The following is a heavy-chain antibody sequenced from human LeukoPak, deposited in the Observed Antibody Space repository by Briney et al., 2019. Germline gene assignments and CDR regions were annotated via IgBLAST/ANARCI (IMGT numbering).Heavy chain of an antibody. CDR1: GFTFSSYA. CDR2: ISYDGSNK. V-gene: IGHV3-30*04. D-gene: IGHD1-26*01. Sequence: GRSLRLSCAASGFTFSSYAMHWVRQAPGKGLEWVAVISYDGSNKYYADSVKGRFTISRDNSKNTLYLQMNSLRAEDTAVYYCARDTSGSYSGFDYWGQGTLVTVSS. J-gene: IGHJ4*02. CDR3: ARDTSGSYSGFDY.